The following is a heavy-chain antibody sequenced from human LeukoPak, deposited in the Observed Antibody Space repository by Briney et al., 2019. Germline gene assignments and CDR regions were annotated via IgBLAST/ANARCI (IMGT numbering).Heavy chain of an antibody. V-gene: IGHV3-23*01. CDR1: GFIFSDNA. CDR3: AREKGTIVLDY. D-gene: IGHD1-1*01. Sequence: PGGSLRLSCIVSGFIFSDNAMSWVRQAPGQGLEWVSAISGSGTGRFYADSVKGRFTISRDNSKNMLYLQMNSLRAEDTAVYYCAREKGTIVLDYWGQGTLVTVSS. CDR2: ISGSGTGR. J-gene: IGHJ4*02.